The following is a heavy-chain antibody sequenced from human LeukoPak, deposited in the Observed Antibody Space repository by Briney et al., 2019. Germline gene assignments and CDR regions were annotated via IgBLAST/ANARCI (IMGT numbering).Heavy chain of an antibody. CDR1: GFTFSTYS. Sequence: GGSLRPSCAGPGFTFSTYSMNWVRQAPGKGLEWVSYISSSSNTIYYADFVKGRFTISRDNAKNSLYLQMNSLRGEDTAVYYCARARDSSGWYEPLKYWGQGTLVTVSS. CDR3: ARARDSSGWYEPLKY. D-gene: IGHD6-19*01. J-gene: IGHJ4*02. V-gene: IGHV3-48*04. CDR2: ISSSSNTI.